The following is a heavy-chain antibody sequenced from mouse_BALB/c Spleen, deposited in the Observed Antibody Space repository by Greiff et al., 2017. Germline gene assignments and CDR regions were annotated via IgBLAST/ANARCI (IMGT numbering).Heavy chain of an antibody. J-gene: IGHJ3*01. Sequence: VQLVESGAELAKPGASVKMSCKASGYTFTSYWMHWVKQRPGQGLEWIGYINPSTGYTEYNQKFKDKATLTADKSSSTAYMQLSSLTSEDSAVYYCARSTYGNYGFAYWGQGTLVTVSA. CDR1: GYTFTSYW. V-gene: IGHV1-7*01. D-gene: IGHD2-1*01. CDR3: ARSTYGNYGFAY. CDR2: INPSTGYT.